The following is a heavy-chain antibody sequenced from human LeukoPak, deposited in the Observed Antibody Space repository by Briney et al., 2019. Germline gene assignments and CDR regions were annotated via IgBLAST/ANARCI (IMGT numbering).Heavy chain of an antibody. CDR1: GDSISSYY. CDR3: ARSYYDVWSGFNSEYYSDY. V-gene: IGHV4-59*01. D-gene: IGHD3-3*01. CDR2: IYYSGST. J-gene: IGHJ4*02. Sequence: SETLSLTCTVSGDSISSYYWSWIRQPPGKGLEWIGYIYYSGSTNYNPSLKSRVTISIDTSKNQFSLILSSVTAADTAVYYCARSYYDVWSGFNSEYYSDYWGQGTLVTVSS.